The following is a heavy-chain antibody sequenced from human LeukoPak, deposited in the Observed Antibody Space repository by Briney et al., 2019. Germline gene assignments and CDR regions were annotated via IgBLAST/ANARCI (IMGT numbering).Heavy chain of an antibody. CDR1: GFTFSDYN. CDR3: AKDMASRNPYDAFDI. Sequence: GGSLRLSCAASGFTFSDYNMNWVRQAPGKGLEWVSGISWNSGSIGYADSVKGRFTISRDNAKNSLYLQMNSLRAENTALYYCAKDMASRNPYDAFDIWGQGTMVTVSS. J-gene: IGHJ3*02. CDR2: ISWNSGSI. V-gene: IGHV3-9*01. D-gene: IGHD1-14*01.